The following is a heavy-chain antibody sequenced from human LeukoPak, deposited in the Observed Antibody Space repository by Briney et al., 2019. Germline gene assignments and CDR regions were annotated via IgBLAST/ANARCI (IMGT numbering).Heavy chain of an antibody. CDR1: GFTFSTYA. Sequence: GSLRLSCAASGFTFSTYAMSWVRQAPGRGLEWVSGIRGSGGVTDYADSVEGRFTISRDNSKNTLFLQMSSLRVEDTAVYYCAKLGQLATEVVYWGQGTQVTVSS. CDR2: IRGSGGVT. V-gene: IGHV3-23*01. D-gene: IGHD6-13*01. CDR3: AKLGQLATEVVY. J-gene: IGHJ4*02.